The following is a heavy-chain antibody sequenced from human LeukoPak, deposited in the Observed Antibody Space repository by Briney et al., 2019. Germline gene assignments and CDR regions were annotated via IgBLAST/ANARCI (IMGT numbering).Heavy chain of an antibody. CDR2: IYYSGST. D-gene: IGHD3-3*01. CDR3: VRDRDYDFWSGYPFDY. V-gene: IGHV4-39*07. Sequence: SETLSLTCTVSGGSISSSSYYWGWIRQPPGNGLEWIGSIYYSGSTYYNPSLKSRVTISVDTSKNQFSLKLSSVTAADTAVYYCVRDRDYDFWSGYPFDYWGQGTLVTVSS. CDR1: GGSISSSSYY. J-gene: IGHJ4*02.